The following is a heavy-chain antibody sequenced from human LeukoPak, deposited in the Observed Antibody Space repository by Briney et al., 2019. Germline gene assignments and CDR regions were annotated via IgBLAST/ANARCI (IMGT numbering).Heavy chain of an antibody. D-gene: IGHD3-22*01. J-gene: IGHJ4*02. V-gene: IGHV3-23*01. CDR1: GFTFRNYA. CDR2: ISGNGDST. CDR3: AKDLHAFYDSSGYFDY. Sequence: PGWSLRLSCSASGFTFRNYAMNWVRQAPGKGLEWVSAISGNGDSTYYVDSVKGRFTISRDNSKNTLYLQMNSLRAEDTAVYYCAKDLHAFYDSSGYFDYWGQGTLVTVSS.